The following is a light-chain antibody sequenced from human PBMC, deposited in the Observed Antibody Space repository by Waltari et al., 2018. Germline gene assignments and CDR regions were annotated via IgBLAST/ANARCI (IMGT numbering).Light chain of an antibody. V-gene: IGLV1-40*01. CDR2: GTS. CDR3: QSYDTSLSVV. CDR1: GSTLGAGYD. J-gene: IGLJ2*01. Sequence: QSVLTQPPSVSGAPGQRVSISCTGSGSTLGAGYDVNWYQHHPGKAPKLLIYGTSTRPPGVPDRFFGSQSGTSASLAITALQAEDEAEYYCQSYDTSLSVVFGGGTKLTVL.